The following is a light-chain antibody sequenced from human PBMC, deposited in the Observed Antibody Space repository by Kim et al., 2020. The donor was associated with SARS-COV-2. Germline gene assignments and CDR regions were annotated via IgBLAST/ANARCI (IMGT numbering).Light chain of an antibody. CDR1: STDVGSNPV. J-gene: IGLJ2*01. CDR2: AVS. V-gene: IGLV2-18*02. CDR3: SSYTSSNSVV. Sequence: GQAVTISCTGSSTDVGSNPVDSWYQQPRGTAPHVIICAVSQPPSGVADRFSGSTAGNTAFLTISGLQAEDEADYYGSSYTSSNSVVFGGGTKLTVL.